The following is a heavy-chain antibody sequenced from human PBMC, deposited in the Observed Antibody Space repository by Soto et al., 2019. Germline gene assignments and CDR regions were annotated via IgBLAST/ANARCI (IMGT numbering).Heavy chain of an antibody. J-gene: IGHJ4*02. Sequence: QLQLQESGPGLVKPSETLSLTCTVSGGSISSSSYYWGWIRQPPGKGLEWIGSIYYSGSTYYNPSLKSRVTISVDTXXNQFSLKLSSVTAADTAVYYCARQDIVLMVYANDYWGQGTLVTVSS. CDR3: ARQDIVLMVYANDY. V-gene: IGHV4-39*01. D-gene: IGHD2-8*01. CDR2: IYYSGST. CDR1: GGSISSSSYY.